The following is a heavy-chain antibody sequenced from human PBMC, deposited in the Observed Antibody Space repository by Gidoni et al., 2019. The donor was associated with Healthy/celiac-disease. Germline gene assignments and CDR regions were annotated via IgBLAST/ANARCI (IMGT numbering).Heavy chain of an antibody. J-gene: IGHJ1*01. D-gene: IGHD2-21*02. CDR3: ATVLYCGGDCYSWYFQH. V-gene: IGHV1-24*01. CDR2: FDPEDGET. Sequence: QVQLVQSGAEVKKPGASVKVSCKVSGYTLPELSMPWVRQAPGKGLEWMGGFDPEDGETIYAQKFQGRVTMTEDTSTDTAYMELSSLRSEDTAVYYCATVLYCGGDCYSWYFQHWGQGTLVTVSS. CDR1: GYTLPELS.